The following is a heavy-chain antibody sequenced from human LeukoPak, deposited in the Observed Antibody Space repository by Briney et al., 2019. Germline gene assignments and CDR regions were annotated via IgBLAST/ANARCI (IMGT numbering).Heavy chain of an antibody. Sequence: SETLSLTCTVSGSSISSSYYGACIRQPPGKGLEWIATISHSGSTYYNPSLKSRVTISADTSQNQHSLRLNSVTVADTAVYYSARVNTVMATFDYWGQGTPVTVSS. CDR1: GSSISSSYY. CDR3: ARVNTVMATFDY. CDR2: ISHSGST. J-gene: IGHJ4*02. V-gene: IGHV4-38-2*02. D-gene: IGHD5-24*01.